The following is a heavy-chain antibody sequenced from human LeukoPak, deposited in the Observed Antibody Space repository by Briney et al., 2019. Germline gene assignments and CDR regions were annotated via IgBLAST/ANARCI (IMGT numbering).Heavy chain of an antibody. V-gene: IGHV3-30*03. J-gene: IGHJ6*02. CDR2: ISYDGSNK. CDR1: GFTFSSYG. CDR3: ARALPYCSGGSCYGSYYYYGMDV. D-gene: IGHD2-15*01. Sequence: GGSLRLSCAASGFTFSSYGMHWVRQAPGKGLEWVAVISYDGSNKYYADSVKGRFTISRDNSKNTLYLQMNSLRAEDTAVYYCARALPYCSGGSCYGSYYYYGMDVWGQGTTVTVSS.